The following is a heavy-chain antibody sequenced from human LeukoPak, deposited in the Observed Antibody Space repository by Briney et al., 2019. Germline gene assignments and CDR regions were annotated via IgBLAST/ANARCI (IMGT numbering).Heavy chain of an antibody. CDR3: ARETVLVVPPARRLDS. Sequence: GGSLRLSCAASGFTFSTFWMSWVRQAPGKGLEWVALIKYDGRESYYVDSVKGRFTISRDNAEKSLYLQMNNLRAEDTAVYYCARETVLVVPPARRLDSWGQGTLVTVSS. CDR2: IKYDGRES. V-gene: IGHV3-7*01. J-gene: IGHJ4*02. CDR1: GFTFSTFW. D-gene: IGHD2-2*01.